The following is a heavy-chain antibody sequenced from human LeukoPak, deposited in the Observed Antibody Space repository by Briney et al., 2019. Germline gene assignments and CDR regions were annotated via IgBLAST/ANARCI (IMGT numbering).Heavy chain of an antibody. CDR1: GFTFSSYS. CDR2: ISSSSSYI. J-gene: IGHJ3*02. D-gene: IGHD2-8*01. V-gene: IGHV3-21*01. CDR3: ARDLTEDIVLMVYAIRAFDI. Sequence: PGGSLRLSCAASGFTFSSYSMNWVRQAPGRGLEWVSSISSSSSYIYYADSVKGRFTISRDNAKNSLYLQMNSLRAEDTAVYYCARDLTEDIVLMVYAIRAFDIWGQGTMVTVSS.